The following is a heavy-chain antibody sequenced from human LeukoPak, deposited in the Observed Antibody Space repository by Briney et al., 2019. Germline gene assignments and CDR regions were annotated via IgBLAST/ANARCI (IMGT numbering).Heavy chain of an antibody. Sequence: GGSLRLSCAASGFTYDEYGMSWVRQAPGKGLEWVSGINWNGGSTGYADSVKGRFTISRDNAKNSLYLQMDSLRAEDTALYYCARDNLIVGPTGFDYWGQGTLVTVSS. CDR1: GFTYDEYG. CDR2: INWNGGST. J-gene: IGHJ4*02. D-gene: IGHD1-26*01. V-gene: IGHV3-20*04. CDR3: ARDNLIVGPTGFDY.